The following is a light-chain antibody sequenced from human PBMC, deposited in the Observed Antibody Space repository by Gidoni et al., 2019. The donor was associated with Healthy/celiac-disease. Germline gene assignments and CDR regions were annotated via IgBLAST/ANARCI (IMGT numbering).Light chain of an antibody. Sequence: AIQMTPSPSSLSASVGDRVTITCRASQGSRNDLGWYQQKPGKAPKLMIYAASSLQSGVPSRFSGSGSGTDFTLTISSLQPEDFATYYCLQDYKYPFTFGGGTKVEIK. CDR1: QGSRND. CDR2: AAS. CDR3: LQDYKYPFT. J-gene: IGKJ4*01. V-gene: IGKV1-6*01.